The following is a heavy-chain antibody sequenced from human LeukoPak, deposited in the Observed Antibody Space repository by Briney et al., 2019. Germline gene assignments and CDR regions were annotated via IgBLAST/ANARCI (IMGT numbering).Heavy chain of an antibody. CDR3: ARTSHESVLYWSDP. D-gene: IGHD3-16*01. J-gene: IGHJ5*02. CDR2: ISGYNGNT. V-gene: IGHV1-18*01. Sequence: ASVKVSCEASGYTFTTYGIGWVRQAPGQGLEWMGWISGYNGNTNYAQTFQGRVTMTTDTSTSTAYMELRSLRSDDTAVYYCARTSHESVLYWSDPWGQGTLVNVSS. CDR1: GYTFTTYG.